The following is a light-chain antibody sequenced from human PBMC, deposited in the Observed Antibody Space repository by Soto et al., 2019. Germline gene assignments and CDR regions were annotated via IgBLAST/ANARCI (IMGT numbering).Light chain of an antibody. V-gene: IGKV1-5*03. CDR2: KAS. J-gene: IGKJ4*02. CDR1: QSIRSW. CDR3: QQYDSYST. Sequence: DIQMTQFPSTLSAYVGSRVTITCRASQSIRSWLAWYQQKPGKAPNLLIYKASSLASGVPSRFSGSGFGTEFTLTISSLQPDDIATYYCQQYDSYSTFGGGTKVDIK.